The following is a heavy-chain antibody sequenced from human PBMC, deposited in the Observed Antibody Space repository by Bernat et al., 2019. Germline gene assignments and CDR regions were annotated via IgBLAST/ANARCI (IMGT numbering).Heavy chain of an antibody. CDR1: GYTLTELS. J-gene: IGHJ6*02. CDR3: ATVGYCSSTSCLHLYYYYGMDV. V-gene: IGHV1-24*01. Sequence: QVQLVQSGAEVKKPGASVKVSCKVSGYTLTELSMHWVRQAPGKGLEWMGGFDPEDGETIYAQKFLGRVTMTEDTSTDTAYMELSSLRSEDTAVYYCATVGYCSSTSCLHLYYYYGMDVWGQGTTVTVSS. CDR2: FDPEDGET. D-gene: IGHD2-2*01.